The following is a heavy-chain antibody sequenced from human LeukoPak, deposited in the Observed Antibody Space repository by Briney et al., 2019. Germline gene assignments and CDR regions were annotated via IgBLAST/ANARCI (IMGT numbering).Heavy chain of an antibody. J-gene: IGHJ4*02. CDR2: ISYSGST. CDR1: GGSISSYY. D-gene: IGHD5-12*01. CDR3: ARETWIGYYFDY. Sequence: SQTLSLTCTVSGGSISSYYWSWIRQPPGKGLEWIGYISYSGSTKYNPSLKSRASISVDTSKNQFSLKLSSVTAADTAVYYCARETWIGYYFDYWGQGTLVTVSS. V-gene: IGHV4-59*01.